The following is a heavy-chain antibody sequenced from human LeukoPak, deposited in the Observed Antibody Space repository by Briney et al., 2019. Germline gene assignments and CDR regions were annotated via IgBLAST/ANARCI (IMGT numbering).Heavy chain of an antibody. Sequence: SQTLSLTCTVSGGSISSGSYYWSWIWQPAGKGLEWIGRIYTSGSTNYNPSLKSRVTISVDTSKNQFSLKLSSVTAADTAVYYCARDKEEGSGKYSYGYYYYYYMDVWGKGTTVTISS. V-gene: IGHV4-61*02. CDR2: IYTSGST. D-gene: IGHD5-18*01. J-gene: IGHJ6*03. CDR3: ARDKEEGSGKYSYGYYYYYYMDV. CDR1: GGSISSGSYY.